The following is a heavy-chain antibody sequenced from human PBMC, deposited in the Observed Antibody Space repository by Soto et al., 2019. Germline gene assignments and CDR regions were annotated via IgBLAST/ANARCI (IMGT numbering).Heavy chain of an antibody. CDR3: ARDHSIDYDSSGYTPYFDY. D-gene: IGHD3-22*01. CDR2: ISAYNGNT. CDR1: GYTFTSYG. V-gene: IGHV1-18*04. J-gene: IGHJ4*02. Sequence: ASVKVSCKXSGYTFTSYGISWVRQAPGQGLEWMGWISAYNGNTNYAQKLQGRVTMTTDTSTSTAYMELRSLRSDDTAVYYCARDHSIDYDSSGYTPYFDYWGQGTLVTVSS.